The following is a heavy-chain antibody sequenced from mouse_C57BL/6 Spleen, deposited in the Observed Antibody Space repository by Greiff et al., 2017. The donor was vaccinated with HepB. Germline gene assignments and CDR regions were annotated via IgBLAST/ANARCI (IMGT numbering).Heavy chain of an antibody. J-gene: IGHJ3*01. Sequence: EVHLVESGGGLVQPQGSLKLSCAASGFTFNTYAMHWVRQAPGKGLEWVARIRSKSSNYATYYADSVKDRFTISRDASQSMLYLQMNNQKTENTAIYYCVREEELWYYDGWFAYWGQGTLFTVSA. CDR1: GFTFNTYA. V-gene: IGHV10-3*01. CDR3: VREEELWYYDGWFAY. D-gene: IGHD1-1*01. CDR2: IRSKSSNYAT.